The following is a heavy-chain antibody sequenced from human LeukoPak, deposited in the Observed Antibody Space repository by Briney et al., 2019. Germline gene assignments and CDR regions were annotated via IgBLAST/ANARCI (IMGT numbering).Heavy chain of an antibody. CDR1: GYTFTGYY. V-gene: IGHV1-2*02. J-gene: IGHJ5*02. D-gene: IGHD2-15*01. CDR3: ARGPRYCSGGSCYSPAHWFDP. Sequence: ASVKVSCKVSGYTFTGYYMHWVRQAPGQGLEWMGWINPNSGGTNDAQKFQGRVTMTRDTSISTAYMELSRLRSDDTAVYYCARGPRYCSGGSCYSPAHWFDPWGQGTLVTVSS. CDR2: INPNSGGT.